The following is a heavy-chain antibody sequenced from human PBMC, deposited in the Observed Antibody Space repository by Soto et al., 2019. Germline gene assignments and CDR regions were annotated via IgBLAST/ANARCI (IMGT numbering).Heavy chain of an antibody. CDR2: IYYSGST. J-gene: IGHJ5*02. CDR1: GGSISSGGYY. Sequence: SETLSLTCTVSGGSISSGGYYWSWIRQHPGKGLEWIGYIYYSGSTYYNPSLKSRVTISVDTSKNQFSLKLSSVTAADTAVYYCARASPHIVFSNWFDPWGQGTLVTVSS. CDR3: ARASPHIVFSNWFDP. V-gene: IGHV4-31*03. D-gene: IGHD2-21*01.